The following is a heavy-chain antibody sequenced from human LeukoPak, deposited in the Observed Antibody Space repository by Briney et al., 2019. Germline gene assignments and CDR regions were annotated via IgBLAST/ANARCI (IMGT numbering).Heavy chain of an antibody. CDR1: GFTFSSYG. D-gene: IGHD6-13*01. J-gene: IGHJ6*02. CDR2: ISYDGSNK. Sequence: GGSLRLYCAASGFTFSSYGMHWVRQAPGKGLEWVAVISYDGSNKYYADSVKGRFTISRDNSKNTLYLQMNSLRAEDTAVYYCAKEGAAASHYYYGMDVWGQGTTVTVSS. CDR3: AKEGAAASHYYYGMDV. V-gene: IGHV3-30*18.